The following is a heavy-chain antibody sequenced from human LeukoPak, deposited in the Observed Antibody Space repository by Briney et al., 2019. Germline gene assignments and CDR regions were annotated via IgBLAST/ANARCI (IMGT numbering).Heavy chain of an antibody. CDR2: ISSSSSYI. V-gene: IGHV3-21*01. D-gene: IGHD6-19*01. Sequence: PGGSLRLSCAASGFTFSSYSMNWVRQAPGKGLEWVSSISSSSSYIYYADSVKGRFTISRDNAKNSLYLQMNSLRAEDTAVYYCASAVAGTGVFDCWGQGTLVTVSS. CDR1: GFTFSSYS. J-gene: IGHJ4*02. CDR3: ASAVAGTGVFDC.